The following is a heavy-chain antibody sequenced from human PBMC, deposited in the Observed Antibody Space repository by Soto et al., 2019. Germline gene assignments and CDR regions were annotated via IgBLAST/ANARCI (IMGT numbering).Heavy chain of an antibody. D-gene: IGHD6-13*01. CDR2: IIPIFGTA. V-gene: IGHV1-69*13. J-gene: IGHJ6*02. CDR1: GGTFSSYA. CDR3: ARQGFSKHYFYAADV. Sequence: SVKVSCKASGGTFSSYAISWVRQAPGQGLEWMGGIIPIFGTANYAQKFQGRVTITADESTSTAYMELSSLRSEDTAVYYCARQGFSKHYFYAADVWGQGTTVTVSS.